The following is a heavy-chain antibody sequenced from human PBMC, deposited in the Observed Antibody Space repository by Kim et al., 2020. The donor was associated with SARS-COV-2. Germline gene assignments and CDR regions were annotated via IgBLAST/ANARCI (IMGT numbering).Heavy chain of an antibody. D-gene: IGHD2-2*01. Sequence: SETLSLTCAVYGGSFSGYYWSWIRQPPGKGLEWIGEINHSGSTNYNPSLKSRVTISVDTSKNQFSLKLSSVTAADTAVYYCARGNGVPAAMARYFDYWGQGTLVTVSS. CDR3: ARGNGVPAAMARYFDY. J-gene: IGHJ4*02. CDR2: INHSGST. CDR1: GGSFSGYY. V-gene: IGHV4-34*01.